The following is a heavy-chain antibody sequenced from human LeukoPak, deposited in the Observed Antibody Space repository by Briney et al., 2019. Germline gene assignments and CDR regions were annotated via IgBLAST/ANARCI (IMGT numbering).Heavy chain of an antibody. Sequence: PSETLSLTCTVSGGSISSGDYYWSWIRQPPGKGLEWIGYIYYSGSTYYNPSLKSRVTISVDTSKNQFSLKLSSVTAADTAVYYCASQSLEWLSFDYWGQGTLVTVSS. CDR1: GGSISSGDYY. D-gene: IGHD3-3*01. J-gene: IGHJ4*02. V-gene: IGHV4-30-4*02. CDR2: IYYSGST. CDR3: ASQSLEWLSFDY.